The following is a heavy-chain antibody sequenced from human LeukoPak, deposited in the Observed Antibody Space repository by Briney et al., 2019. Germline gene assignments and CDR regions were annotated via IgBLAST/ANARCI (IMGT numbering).Heavy chain of an antibody. V-gene: IGHV3-48*03. CDR3: ARDDRTTFDY. Sequence: PGGSLRLSCAASGFTFSSYEVNWVRQAPGKGLEWLSHISTSGDTIHYANSVEGRFTISRDNAKNSLYLQMNSLRVEDTALYYCARDDRTTFDYWGQGTLVTVSS. CDR1: GFTFSSYE. CDR2: ISTSGDTI. D-gene: IGHD1-1*01. J-gene: IGHJ4*02.